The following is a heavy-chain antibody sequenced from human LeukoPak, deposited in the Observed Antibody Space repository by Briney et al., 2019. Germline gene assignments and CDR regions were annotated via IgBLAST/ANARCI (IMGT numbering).Heavy chain of an antibody. CDR3: GRETDFGVVTN. V-gene: IGHV6-1*01. J-gene: IGHJ4*02. Sequence: SQTLSLTRALSGDSVSSNGASWNWIRQSPSRGLEWLGRTYYRSQQWHSDYAPSVKGRITLNPDTSKNQFSLQLNSMTPEDTAVYYCGRETDFGVVTNWGQGTLVTVSS. CDR2: TYYRSQQWHS. D-gene: IGHD3-3*01. CDR1: GDSVSSNGAS.